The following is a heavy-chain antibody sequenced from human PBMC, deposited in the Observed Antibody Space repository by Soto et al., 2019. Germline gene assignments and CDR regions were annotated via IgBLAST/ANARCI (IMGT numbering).Heavy chain of an antibody. CDR1: GFTFSSYG. V-gene: IGHV3-33*01. D-gene: IGHD3-22*01. Sequence: QVQLVESGGGVVQPGRSLRLSCAVSGFTFSSYGMHWVRQAPGKGLEWVAIIWYDGSNKYYADSVKGRFTISRDNSKNTLYQQMNSLRAEDTAVYYCARDLHDTSGYYSYYFDYWGQGTLVTVSS. CDR3: ARDLHDTSGYYSYYFDY. CDR2: IWYDGSNK. J-gene: IGHJ4*02.